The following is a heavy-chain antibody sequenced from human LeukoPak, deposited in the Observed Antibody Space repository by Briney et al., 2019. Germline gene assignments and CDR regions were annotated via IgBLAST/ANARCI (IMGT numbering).Heavy chain of an antibody. CDR2: VKENGDEK. V-gene: IGHV3-7*01. CDR1: GFTFSSYS. Sequence: GGSLRLSCAASGFTFSSYSMNWVRQAPGKGLEWVANVKENGDEKSYVDSVKGRFTISRDNAQNSVYLQMNSLRPEDTAVYYCADPGVGYWGQGTLVTVSS. CDR3: ADPGVGY. D-gene: IGHD2-8*01. J-gene: IGHJ4*02.